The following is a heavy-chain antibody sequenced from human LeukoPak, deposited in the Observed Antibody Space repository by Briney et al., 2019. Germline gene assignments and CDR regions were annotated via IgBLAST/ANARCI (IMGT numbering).Heavy chain of an antibody. CDR1: GFTFSSYA. D-gene: IGHD3-22*01. CDR2: ISGSGGST. Sequence: GGSLRLSCAASGFTFSSYAMSWVRQPAGKGLEWVSAISGSGGSTYYADSVKGRFTISRDDSKNTLYLQMISLRAEDTAVYYCTSAPTYYYDSSGYCSFDYWGKGTLVTVSS. CDR3: TSAPTYYYDSSGYCSFDY. V-gene: IGHV3-23*01. J-gene: IGHJ4*02.